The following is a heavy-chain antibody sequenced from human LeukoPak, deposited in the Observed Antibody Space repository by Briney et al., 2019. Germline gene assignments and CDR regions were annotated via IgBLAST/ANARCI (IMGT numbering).Heavy chain of an antibody. CDR3: ARVTTLNWFDP. V-gene: IGHV3-9*01. CDR1: GFTFDDYA. CDR2: ISWNSGSI. Sequence: GGSLRLSCAASGFTFDDYAMHWVRQAPGKGLEWVSGISWNSGSIGYADSVKGRFTISRDNSKNTLYLQMNSLRAEDTAVYYCARVTTLNWFDPWGQGTLVTVSS. D-gene: IGHD2-15*01. J-gene: IGHJ5*02.